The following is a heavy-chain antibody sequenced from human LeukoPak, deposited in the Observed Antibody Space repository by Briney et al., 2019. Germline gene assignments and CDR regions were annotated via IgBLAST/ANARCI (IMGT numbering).Heavy chain of an antibody. CDR1: GFTVSSNY. Sequence: PGGSLRLSCAVSGFTVSSNYMSWVRQAPGKGLEWVSVIYSGGSTYYADSVKGRFTISRDNSKNTLSLQMDSLRAEDTAVYYCARIGSSSQNYYYYYYMDVWGKGTTVTVSS. CDR3: ARIGSSSQNYYYYYYMDV. D-gene: IGHD6-6*01. V-gene: IGHV3-66*01. CDR2: IYSGGST. J-gene: IGHJ6*03.